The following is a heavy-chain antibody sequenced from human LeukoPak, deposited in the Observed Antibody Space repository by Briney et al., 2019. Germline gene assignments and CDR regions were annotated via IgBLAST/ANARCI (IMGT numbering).Heavy chain of an antibody. J-gene: IGHJ2*01. CDR3: AKDGKWLDNWYFAL. Sequence: QAGGSLRLSCAASGFTFSAYGMHWVRQAPGKGLEWVAFIRSDGSTKFNADSMKGRLTVSRDNSKNTLYLQMNSLRAEDTAVYYCAKDGKWLDNWYFALWGRGTLVTVSS. D-gene: IGHD5-24*01. CDR1: GFTFSAYG. V-gene: IGHV3-30*02. CDR2: IRSDGSTK.